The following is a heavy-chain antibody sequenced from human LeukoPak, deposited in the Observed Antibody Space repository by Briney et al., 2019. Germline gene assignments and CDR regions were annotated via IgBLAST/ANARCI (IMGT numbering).Heavy chain of an antibody. J-gene: IGHJ4*02. V-gene: IGHV4-59*01. CDR2: IYYSGST. CDR1: GGSISSYY. CDR3: ARGLHFWSGYYGYYFDY. D-gene: IGHD3-3*02. Sequence: SETLSLTCTVSGGSISSYYWSWIRQPPGKGLEWIGYIYYSGSTNYNPSLKSRVTISVDTSKNQFSLKLSSVTAADTAVYYCARGLHFWSGYYGYYFDYWGQGALVTVSS.